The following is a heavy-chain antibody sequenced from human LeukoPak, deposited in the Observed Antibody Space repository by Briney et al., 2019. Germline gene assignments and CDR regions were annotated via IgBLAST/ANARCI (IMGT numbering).Heavy chain of an antibody. CDR3: AKGSGRILTGYFDY. CDR2: ISGSGGST. Sequence: GGSLRLSCAASGFTFSSYAMSWVRQAQGKGLEWVSAISGSGGSTHYADSVKGRFTISRDNSKNTLYLQMNSLRAEDTAVYYCAKGSGRILTGYFDYWGQGTLVTVSS. CDR1: GFTFSSYA. D-gene: IGHD3-9*01. V-gene: IGHV3-23*01. J-gene: IGHJ4*02.